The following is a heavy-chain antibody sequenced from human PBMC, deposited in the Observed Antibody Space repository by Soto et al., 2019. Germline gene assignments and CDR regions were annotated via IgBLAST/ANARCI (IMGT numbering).Heavy chain of an antibody. J-gene: IGHJ6*03. Sequence: GGSLRLSCAASGFTVSSNYMSWVRQAPGKGLEWVSVIYSGGSTYYADSVKGRFTISRDNSKNTLYLQMNSLRAEDTAVYYCARDRETTSYRHYMDVWGKGTTVTVSS. CDR3: ARDRETTSYRHYMDV. CDR1: GFTVSSNY. CDR2: IYSGGST. D-gene: IGHD4-17*01. V-gene: IGHV3-66*01.